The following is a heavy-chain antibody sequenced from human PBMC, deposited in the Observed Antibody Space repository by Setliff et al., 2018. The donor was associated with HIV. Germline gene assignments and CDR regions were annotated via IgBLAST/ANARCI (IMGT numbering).Heavy chain of an antibody. Sequence: SETLSLTCTVSGDSIRSNYWTWVRQPPGRGLEWIGNIHYSGRISYNPSLKSRVTMSLDATKNQFSLRLSSVTAADTAVYYCAKYSGGESDYWGQGTLVTVSS. CDR3: AKYSGGESDY. D-gene: IGHD2-21*01. J-gene: IGHJ4*02. CDR2: IHYSGRI. CDR1: GDSIRSNY. V-gene: IGHV4-59*01.